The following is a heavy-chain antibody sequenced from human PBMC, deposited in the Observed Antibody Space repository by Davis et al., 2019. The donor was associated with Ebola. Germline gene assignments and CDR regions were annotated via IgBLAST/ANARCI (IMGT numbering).Heavy chain of an antibody. CDR1: GGSISSYY. J-gene: IGHJ6*03. CDR3: AREGGGKVVPTANIYYYYMDV. D-gene: IGHD2-2*01. V-gene: IGHV4-4*07. Sequence: SETLSLTCSVSGGSISSYYWSWIRQPAGKGLEWIGLIYTTGRTDYNPSLKSRVTMSVVTSKNQFSLRLTSVTAADTAVYYCAREGGGKVVPTANIYYYYMDVWGKGTTVTVSS. CDR2: IYTTGRT.